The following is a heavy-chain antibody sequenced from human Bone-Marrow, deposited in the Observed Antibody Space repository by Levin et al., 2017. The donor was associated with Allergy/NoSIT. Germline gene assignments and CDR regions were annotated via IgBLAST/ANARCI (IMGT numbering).Heavy chain of an antibody. CDR1: GGSFSGYY. Sequence: SQTLSLTCAVYGGSFSGYYWSWIRQPPGKGLEWIGEINHSGSTNYNPSLTSRVTISVDTSKNQFSLKLSSVTAADTAVYYCARGQWLVRGWFDPWGQGTLVTVSS. J-gene: IGHJ5*02. V-gene: IGHV4-34*01. CDR3: ARGQWLVRGWFDP. CDR2: INHSGST. D-gene: IGHD6-19*01.